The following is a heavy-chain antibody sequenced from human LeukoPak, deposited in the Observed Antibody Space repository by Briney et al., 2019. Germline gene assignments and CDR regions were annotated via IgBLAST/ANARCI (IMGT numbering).Heavy chain of an antibody. CDR1: GGSISSSSYY. Sequence: SETLSLTCTVPGGSISSSSYYWGWIRQPPGKGLEWIGSIYYSGSTYYNPSLKSRVTISVDTSKNQFSLKLSSVTAADTAVYYCARLDYDFWSGYSKPYYFDYWGQGTLVTVSS. D-gene: IGHD3-3*01. V-gene: IGHV4-39*01. CDR3: ARLDYDFWSGYSKPYYFDY. J-gene: IGHJ4*02. CDR2: IYYSGST.